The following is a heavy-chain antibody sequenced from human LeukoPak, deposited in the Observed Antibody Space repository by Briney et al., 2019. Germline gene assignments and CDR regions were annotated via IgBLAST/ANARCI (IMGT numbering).Heavy chain of an antibody. Sequence: SETLSLTCTVSGGSISSYYWSWVRQPAGKGLEWLGRIYASGNTNYNPSLKGRVTMTVDTSKNQFSLNLSSVTAADTAVYYCAGGRGSSWYYFDSWGQGTLVTVSS. V-gene: IGHV4-4*07. D-gene: IGHD6-13*01. CDR1: GGSISSYY. CDR2: IYASGNT. CDR3: AGGRGSSWYYFDS. J-gene: IGHJ4*02.